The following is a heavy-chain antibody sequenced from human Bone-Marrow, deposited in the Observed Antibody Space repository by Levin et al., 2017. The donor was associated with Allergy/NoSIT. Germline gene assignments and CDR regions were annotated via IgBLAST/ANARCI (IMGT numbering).Heavy chain of an antibody. Sequence: SETLSLTCTVSGGSISSYYWSWIRQPAGKGLEWIGRIYTSGSTNYNPSLKSRVTMSVDTSKNQFSLKLSSVTAADTAVYYCARDGPYGSGSYWYYYYYGMDVWGQGTTVTVSS. CDR1: GGSISSYY. CDR2: IYTSGST. D-gene: IGHD3-10*01. J-gene: IGHJ6*02. V-gene: IGHV4-4*07. CDR3: ARDGPYGSGSYWYYYYYGMDV.